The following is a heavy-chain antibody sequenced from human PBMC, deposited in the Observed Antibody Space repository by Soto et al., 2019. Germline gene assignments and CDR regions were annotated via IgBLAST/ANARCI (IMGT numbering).Heavy chain of an antibody. CDR1: GFSLSTSGVV. D-gene: IGHD6-25*01. J-gene: IGHJ4*02. V-gene: IGHV2-5*02. Sequence: QITLKESGPTLVKPTQTLTLTCTFSGFSLSTSGVVVGWIRQPPGKALEWLALIYWDDDKRYSPSLKSRLTTXXDTPKNQVFLTITTMDPVDTATYYCVHSLRSRAADWGQGTLVTVSS. CDR2: IYWDDDK. CDR3: VHSLRSRAAD.